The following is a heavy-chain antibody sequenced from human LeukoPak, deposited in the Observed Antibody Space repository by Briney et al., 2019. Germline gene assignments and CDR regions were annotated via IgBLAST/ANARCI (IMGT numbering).Heavy chain of an antibody. D-gene: IGHD2-21*01. J-gene: IGHJ6*03. CDR1: GDSVSPYC. V-gene: IGHV4-59*02. CDR2: IYYSGRT. CDR3: ARDIRSGYYYYYMDV. Sequence: SETLSLTCTVSGDSVSPYCWSWIRQPPGKGLEWIGYIYYSGRTNYNPSLKSRVTISVDTSKNQFSLKLSSVTAADTAVYYCARDIRSGYYYYYMDVWGKGTTVTVSS.